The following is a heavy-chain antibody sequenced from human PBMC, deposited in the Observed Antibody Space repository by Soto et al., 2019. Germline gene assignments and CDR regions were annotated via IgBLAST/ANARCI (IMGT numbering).Heavy chain of an antibody. Sequence: HPGGSLRLSCAASGFTFSSYAMHWVRQAPGKGLEWVAVISYDGSNKYYADSVKGRFTISRDNSKNTLYLQMNSLRAEDTAVYYCARDLRGIAGPKYYDGMDVWGQGTTVTVSS. V-gene: IGHV3-30-3*01. J-gene: IGHJ6*02. D-gene: IGHD1-26*01. CDR1: GFTFSSYA. CDR3: ARDLRGIAGPKYYDGMDV. CDR2: ISYDGSNK.